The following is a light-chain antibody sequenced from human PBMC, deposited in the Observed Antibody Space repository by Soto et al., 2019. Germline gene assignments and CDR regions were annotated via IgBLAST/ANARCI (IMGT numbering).Light chain of an antibody. CDR1: QAISNY. V-gene: IGKV1-27*01. CDR3: QKFSAVPT. CDR2: AAS. Sequence: DIQMTQSPSSLSASVGGRVTITCRASQAISNYLAWYQQKPGKVPTLLISAASTLQSGVPSRFSGSGSGTDFTLTISSLQPEDVATYYCQKFSAVPTFGGGTKVEI. J-gene: IGKJ4*01.